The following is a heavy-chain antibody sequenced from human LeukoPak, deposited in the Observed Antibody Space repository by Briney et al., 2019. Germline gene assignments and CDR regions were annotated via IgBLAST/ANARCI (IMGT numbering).Heavy chain of an antibody. V-gene: IGHV3-21*01. J-gene: IGHJ5*02. D-gene: IGHD2-2*01. CDR1: GFTFSSYS. CDR2: VSSRSDYI. Sequence: GGSLRLSCAASGFTFSSYSMTWVRQTPGKGLEWVSYVSSRSDYIYYTDSVKGRFTISRDNAKNSLYLQMNSLRAEDTAVYYCAREGFGYCSSTSCLNWFDPWGQGTLVTVSS. CDR3: AREGFGYCSSTSCLNWFDP.